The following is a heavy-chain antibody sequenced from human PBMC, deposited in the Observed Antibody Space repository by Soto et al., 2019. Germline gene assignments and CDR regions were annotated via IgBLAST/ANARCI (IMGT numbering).Heavy chain of an antibody. Sequence: SEAPCPPFTGSGGSLSRGDYLLSWIRQPPRKGLEWIWYIYYSGSTYYNPSLKSRVTISVDTSKNQFSLKLSSVTAADTAVYYCARGLFGGYTNNWSPAYFQYYGMDVWGQGTTVTVSS. D-gene: IGHD1-1*01. CDR1: GGSLSRGDYL. CDR3: ARGLFGGYTNNWSPAYFQYYGMDV. CDR2: IYYSGST. V-gene: IGHV4-30-4*08. J-gene: IGHJ6*02.